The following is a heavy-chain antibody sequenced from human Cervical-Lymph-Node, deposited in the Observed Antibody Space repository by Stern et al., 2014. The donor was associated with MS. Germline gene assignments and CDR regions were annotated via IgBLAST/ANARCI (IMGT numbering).Heavy chain of an antibody. V-gene: IGHV4-59*01. CDR3: ARSVSMDV. J-gene: IGHJ6*02. CDR1: GGSIRSYY. CDR2: IYYSGST. Sequence: QVQLQESGPGLVKPSETLSLTCTVSGGSIRSYYWNWIRQPPGKALEWIGDIYYSGSTNYNPYLKSRVTISVDTSKNQFSLKVSSVTAADTAVYYCARSVSMDVWGQGTTVTVSS.